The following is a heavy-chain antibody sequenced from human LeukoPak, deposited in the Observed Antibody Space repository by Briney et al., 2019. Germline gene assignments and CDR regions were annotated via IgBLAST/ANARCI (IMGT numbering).Heavy chain of an antibody. CDR3: ARGRAKYCSGGSCYSVDWFDP. D-gene: IGHD2-15*01. J-gene: IGHJ5*02. CDR2: FDPEDGET. Sequence: ASVKVSCKVSGYTLTELSMHWVRQAPGKGLEWMGGFDPEDGETIYAQKFQGRVTITTDESTSTAYMELSSLRSEDTAVYYCARGRAKYCSGGSCYSVDWFDPWGQGTLVTVSS. CDR1: GYTLTELS. V-gene: IGHV1-24*01.